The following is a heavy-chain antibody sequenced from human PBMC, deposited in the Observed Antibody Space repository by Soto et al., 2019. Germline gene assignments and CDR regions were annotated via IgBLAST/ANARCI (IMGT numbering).Heavy chain of an antibody. CDR2: IHHSGST. D-gene: IGHD2-21*01. J-gene: IGHJ4*02. CDR3: AIGELWWDS. V-gene: IGHV4-31*03. CDR1: SGSISNGDYY. Sequence: QVQLQESGPGLVKPSQTLSLTCTVSSGSISNGDYYWSWIRQHPGKGLEWIGYIHHSGSTFYNPSLKIRSTISVDTSKNQFSLELNSVTAADTAVYYWAIGELWWDSWGQGILVTVSS.